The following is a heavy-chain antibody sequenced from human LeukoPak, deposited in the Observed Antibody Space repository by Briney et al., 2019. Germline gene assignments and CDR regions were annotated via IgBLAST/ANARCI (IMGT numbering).Heavy chain of an antibody. CDR2: IFSNTGST. CDR1: GGAIIGYY. V-gene: IGHV4-4*07. D-gene: IGHD5-24*01. Sequence: PSETLSLTCTVTGGAIIGYYWSWIRQPAGKRLEWVGRIFSNTGSTDYNPSLKSRVTMSLDTSKNQFSLKLNSVTAADTATYYCARVRSDGWDLDSWGQGTLVTVSS. J-gene: IGHJ4*02. CDR3: ARVRSDGWDLDS.